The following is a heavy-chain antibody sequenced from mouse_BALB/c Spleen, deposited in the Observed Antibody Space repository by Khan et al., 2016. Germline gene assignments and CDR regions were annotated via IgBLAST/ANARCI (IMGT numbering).Heavy chain of an antibody. D-gene: IGHD1-3*01. CDR1: GYTFTDFS. Sequence: QIQLVQSGPELKKPGETVKISCKASGYTFTDFSMHWVRQTPGKGLKWMGWINTETGEPTYADDFKGRFAFSLETSANTAYLQINNLKNEYTATYYCASGSRCGDNYPFPYWGQGTLVTVSA. V-gene: IGHV9-2-1*01. CDR2: INTETGEP. J-gene: IGHJ3*01. CDR3: ASGSRCGDNYPFPY.